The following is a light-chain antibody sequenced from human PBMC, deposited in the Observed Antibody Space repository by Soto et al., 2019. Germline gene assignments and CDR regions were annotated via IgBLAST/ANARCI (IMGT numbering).Light chain of an antibody. CDR2: DAS. Sequence: DIQMTQSPSSLSASVGDRITITCQASQDISKYLNWYQHKPGKAPKLLIYDASNFETGVPSRFSGSGSGTDFTFTISSLQPEDFATYYCQQSYNSHPTFGQGTKVDIK. CDR1: QDISKY. J-gene: IGKJ1*01. V-gene: IGKV1-33*01. CDR3: QQSYNSHPT.